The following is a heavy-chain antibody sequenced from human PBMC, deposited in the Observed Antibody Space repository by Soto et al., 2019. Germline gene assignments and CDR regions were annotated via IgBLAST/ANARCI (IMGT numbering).Heavy chain of an antibody. CDR3: AHRPSGWYLFDY. V-gene: IGHV2-5*01. J-gene: IGHJ4*02. D-gene: IGHD6-19*01. CDR2: IYWNDDK. CDR1: GFSLSTSGLG. Sequence: QITLKESGPTLVRPTQTLTLTCTFSGFSLSTSGLGVGWIRPPPGKALEWLALIYWNDDKRYSPSLKARLTTTKDTSKNQVVLTTTNMDPVDTATYYCAHRPSGWYLFDYWGQGTLVTVSS.